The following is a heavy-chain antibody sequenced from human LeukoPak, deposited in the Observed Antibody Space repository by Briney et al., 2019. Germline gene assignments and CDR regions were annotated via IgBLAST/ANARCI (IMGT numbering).Heavy chain of an antibody. CDR2: IKQDGSEK. CDR3: ARGGWGTYDPGNLDF. V-gene: IGHV3-7*05. D-gene: IGHD6-19*01. Sequence: PGGSLRLSCAASGFTFSSYWMSWVRQAPGKGLEWVANIKQDGSEKYYVDSVKGRFTISRDISKNTVYLQINSLRAEDTALYYCARGGWGTYDPGNLDFWGQGTLVTVSS. J-gene: IGHJ4*02. CDR1: GFTFSSYW.